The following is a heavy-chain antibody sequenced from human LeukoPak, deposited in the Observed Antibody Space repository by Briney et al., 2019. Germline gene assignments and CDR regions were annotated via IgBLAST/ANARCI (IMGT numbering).Heavy chain of an antibody. CDR2: IYTSGST. D-gene: IGHD1-14*01. V-gene: IGHV4-61*02. Sequence: PSQTLSLTCTVSGGSISSGSYYWSWIRQPAGKGLEWIGRIYTSGSTNYNPSLKSRVTISVDTSKNQFSLKLSSVTAADTAMYYCARVSYSELQFDYWGQGTLVTVSS. CDR1: GGSISSGSYY. CDR3: ARVSYSELQFDY. J-gene: IGHJ4*02.